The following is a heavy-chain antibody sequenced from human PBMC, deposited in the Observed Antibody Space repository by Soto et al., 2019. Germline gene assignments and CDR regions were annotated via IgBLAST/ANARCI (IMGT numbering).Heavy chain of an antibody. CDR2: IYPGDSDT. CDR3: ARLVYYDSSGYWAPFMDV. CDR1: GYSFTSYW. D-gene: IGHD3-22*01. J-gene: IGHJ6*02. Sequence: GESLKISCKGSGYSFTSYWIGWVRQMPGKGLEWMGIIYPGDSDTRYSPSFQGQVTISADKSISTAYLQWSSLKASDTATYYCARLVYYDSSGYWAPFMDVWGQGTTVTVSS. V-gene: IGHV5-51*01.